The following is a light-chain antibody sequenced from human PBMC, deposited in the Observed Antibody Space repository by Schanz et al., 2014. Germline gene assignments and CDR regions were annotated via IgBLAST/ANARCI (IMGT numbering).Light chain of an antibody. CDR1: QTVSSN. J-gene: IGKJ4*01. Sequence: EIVMTQSPATLSVSPGEGATLSCRASQTVSSNLAWYQQQPGQAPRLLIYGASTRATGIPDRFGASGSGTDFTLTISSLQSEDFAVYYCQQRSNWPLTFGGGTKVEIK. CDR3: QQRSNWPLT. V-gene: IGKV3-15*01. CDR2: GAS.